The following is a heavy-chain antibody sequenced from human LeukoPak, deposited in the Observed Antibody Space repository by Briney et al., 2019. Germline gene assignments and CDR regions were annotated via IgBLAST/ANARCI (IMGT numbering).Heavy chain of an antibody. CDR3: ARGGLLWFGAGYGMDV. CDR1: GFTFSSYG. CDR2: INSDGSST. Sequence: GGSLRLSCAASGFTFSSYGMHWVRQAPGKGLVWVSRINSDGSSTSYADSVKGRFTISRDNAKNTLYLQMNSLRAEDTAVYYCARGGLLWFGAGYGMDVWGQGTTVTVSS. D-gene: IGHD3-10*01. V-gene: IGHV3-74*01. J-gene: IGHJ6*02.